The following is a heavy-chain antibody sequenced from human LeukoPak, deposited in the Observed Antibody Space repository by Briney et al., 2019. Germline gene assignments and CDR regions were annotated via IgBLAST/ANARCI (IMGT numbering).Heavy chain of an antibody. CDR1: GYTFTGYY. J-gene: IGHJ5*02. V-gene: IGHV1-2*02. D-gene: IGHD6-13*01. Sequence: ASVKVSCKASGYTFTGYYMHWVRQAPGQGLEWMGWINPNSGGTNYAQKFQGRVTMTRDTSISTAYMELSRLRSDDTAVYYCARDLARLAAAGHLNWFDPWGQGTLVTVSS. CDR2: INPNSGGT. CDR3: ARDLARLAAAGHLNWFDP.